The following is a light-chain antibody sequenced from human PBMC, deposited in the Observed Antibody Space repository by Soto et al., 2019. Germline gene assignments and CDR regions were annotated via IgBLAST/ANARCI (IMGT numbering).Light chain of an antibody. CDR1: SSNIGANYD. J-gene: IGLJ1*01. CDR2: GDS. CDR3: QSYDSGLSGYV. Sequence: QSVLTQPPSVSGAPGQRVTISCTGSSSNIGANYDVHWYRQLPGTAPKLLIYGDSNRPSGVPDRFSGSKSGTSASLAITGLQAEDEADYYCQSYDSGLSGYVFGTGTKVTVL. V-gene: IGLV1-40*01.